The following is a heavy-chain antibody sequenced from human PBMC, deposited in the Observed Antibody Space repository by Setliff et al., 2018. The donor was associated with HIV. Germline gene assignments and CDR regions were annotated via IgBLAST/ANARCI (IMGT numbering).Heavy chain of an antibody. Sequence: PGGSLRLSCASSGFTFSSYVMSWVRQAPGKGLEWVSVISSSGGSTYYADSVKGRFTISRDNSKNTLYLQMNSLRAEDTAVYYCAREGQEEWLAPSMYNWFDPWGQGTLVTVSS. J-gene: IGHJ5*02. CDR1: GFTFSSYV. V-gene: IGHV3-23*01. D-gene: IGHD6-19*01. CDR2: ISSSGGST. CDR3: AREGQEEWLAPSMYNWFDP.